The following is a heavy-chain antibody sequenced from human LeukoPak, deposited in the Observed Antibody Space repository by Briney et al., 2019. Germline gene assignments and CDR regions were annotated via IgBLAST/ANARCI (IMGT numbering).Heavy chain of an antibody. Sequence: SETLSLTCSVSVGSISTSYWNWIRQPPGKGLEWIGYISYTGNTNYNPSLKGRVTISVDTSRSQLSLNLSSVTAADTAVYYCAREPRHCSGATCYMIRAFDIWGQGTMVTVSS. D-gene: IGHD2-15*01. CDR2: ISYTGNT. V-gene: IGHV4-59*01. CDR1: VGSISTSY. J-gene: IGHJ3*02. CDR3: AREPRHCSGATCYMIRAFDI.